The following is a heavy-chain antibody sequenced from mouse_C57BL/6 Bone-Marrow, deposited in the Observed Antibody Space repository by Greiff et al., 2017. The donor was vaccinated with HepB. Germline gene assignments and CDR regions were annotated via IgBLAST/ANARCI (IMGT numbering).Heavy chain of an antibody. V-gene: IGHV1-26*01. J-gene: IGHJ3*01. Sequence: EVKLVESGPELVKPGASVKISCKASGYTFTDYYMNWVKQSHGKSLEWIGDINPNNGGTSYNQKFKGKATLTVDKSSSTAYMELRSLTSEDSAVYYCARRMIYDGYWAWFAYWGQGTLVTVSA. CDR2: INPNNGGT. D-gene: IGHD2-3*01. CDR1: GYTFTDYY. CDR3: ARRMIYDGYWAWFAY.